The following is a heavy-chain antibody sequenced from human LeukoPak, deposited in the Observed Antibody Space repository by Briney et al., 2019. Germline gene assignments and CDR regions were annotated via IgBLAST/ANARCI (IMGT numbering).Heavy chain of an antibody. CDR3: ARDSPGGGSGSYSSLLFDY. V-gene: IGHV7-4-1*02. D-gene: IGHD3-10*01. CDR1: GYTFTSYA. Sequence: ASVKVSCKASGYTFTSYAMNWVRQAPGQGLEWMGWINTNTGNPTYAQGFTGRFVFSLDTSVSTAYLQISSLKAEDTAVYYCARDSPGGGSGSYSSLLFDYWGQGTLVTVSS. CDR2: INTNTGNP. J-gene: IGHJ4*02.